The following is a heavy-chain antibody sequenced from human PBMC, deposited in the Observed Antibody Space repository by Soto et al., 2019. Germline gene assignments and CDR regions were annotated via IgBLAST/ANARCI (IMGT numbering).Heavy chain of an antibody. J-gene: IGHJ5*02. D-gene: IGHD1-7*01. CDR2: ISYSGGST. Sequence: EVQLLESGGGLVQPGGSLRLSCAASGFTFSSYAMSWVRQAPGKGLEWVSAISYSGGSTYYADSVKGRFTISRDNSKNTLYPQMNSLRAEDTAVYYCARKEGFNWNYAWFDPWGQGTLVTVSS. V-gene: IGHV3-23*01. CDR1: GFTFSSYA. CDR3: ARKEGFNWNYAWFDP.